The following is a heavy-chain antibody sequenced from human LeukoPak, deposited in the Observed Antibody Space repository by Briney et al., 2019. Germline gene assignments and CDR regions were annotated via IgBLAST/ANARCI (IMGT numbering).Heavy chain of an antibody. D-gene: IGHD6-19*01. CDR1: GFTFSSYS. J-gene: IGHJ5*02. V-gene: IGHV3-21*01. Sequence: GSLRLSCAASGFTFSSYSMNWVRQAPGKGLEWVSSISSSSSYIYYADSVKGRFTISRDNAKNSLYLQMNSLRAEDTAVYYCASAGIAVAGIHLWGQGTLVTVSS. CDR2: ISSSSSYI. CDR3: ASAGIAVAGIHL.